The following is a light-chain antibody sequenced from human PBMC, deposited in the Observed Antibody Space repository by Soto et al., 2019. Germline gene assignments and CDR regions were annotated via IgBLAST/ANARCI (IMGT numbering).Light chain of an antibody. CDR3: QQRSTWPLWIT. CDR2: DAS. Sequence: EIVLTQSPATLSLSPGERATLSCRASQSVSSYLAWYQQKPGQAPRLLIYDASNRATGIPARFSGSGSGTDFTLTISSLEPEDFAVYYCQQRSTWPLWITFGQGTRLEIK. CDR1: QSVSSY. V-gene: IGKV3-11*01. J-gene: IGKJ5*01.